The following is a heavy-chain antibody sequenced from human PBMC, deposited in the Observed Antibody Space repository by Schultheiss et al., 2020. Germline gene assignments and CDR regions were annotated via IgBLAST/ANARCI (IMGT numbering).Heavy chain of an antibody. CDR1: GYTFTGYY. Sequence: GESLKISCKASGYTFTGYYMHWVRQAPGQGLEWMGWINPNSGGTNYAQKFQGRVTMTRDTSISTAYMELSRLRSDDTALYYCARDYGGLSFWGQGTLVTVSS. CDR3: ARDYGGLSF. CDR2: INPNSGGT. J-gene: IGHJ4*02. V-gene: IGHV1-2*02. D-gene: IGHD4-23*01.